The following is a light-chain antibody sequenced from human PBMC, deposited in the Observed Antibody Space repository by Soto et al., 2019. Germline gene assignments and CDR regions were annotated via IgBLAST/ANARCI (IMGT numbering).Light chain of an antibody. CDR2: GAS. V-gene: IGKV3-15*01. Sequence: EIVMTQSPATLSVSPGERATLSCRASQSVSNNLAWYQQNPGQAPRLLIYGASTRATGTPARFSGSGSVTEFTLTISSLQSEDFAIYYCQQYNNWPPLTFGGGTKVEIK. CDR1: QSVSNN. J-gene: IGKJ4*01. CDR3: QQYNNWPPLT.